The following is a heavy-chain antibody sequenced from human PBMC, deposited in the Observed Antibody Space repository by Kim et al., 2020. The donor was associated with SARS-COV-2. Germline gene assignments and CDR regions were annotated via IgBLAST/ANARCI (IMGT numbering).Heavy chain of an antibody. D-gene: IGHD4-17*01. CDR1: GFTFNVYG. Sequence: GGSLRISCVASGFTFNVYGMHWVRQAPGKGLEWVSYSSGEGNAIHNADSVRGRFTISRDNAKNSLSLQMNSLRDEDTAIYYCARSTGSLYYWGQGSLVTVSS. V-gene: IGHV3-48*02. CDR2: SSGEGNAI. J-gene: IGHJ4*02. CDR3: ARSTGSLYY.